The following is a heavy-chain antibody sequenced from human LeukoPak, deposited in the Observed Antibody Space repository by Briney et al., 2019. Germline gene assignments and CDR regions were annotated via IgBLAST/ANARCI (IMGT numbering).Heavy chain of an antibody. V-gene: IGHV5-51*01. J-gene: IGHJ4*02. CDR1: GDTFNDTY. Sequence: GESLKISCKCSGDTFNDTYMGGVRPVGGKGLEWMGIIYHDGSDTRYSPSFEGQVTISVDHSIRTAYLQWTSLKTAEPGMYYCPRFLHGSSLDYWGQGALVTVSS. D-gene: IGHD1-26*01. CDR2: IYHDGSDT. CDR3: PRFLHGSSLDY.